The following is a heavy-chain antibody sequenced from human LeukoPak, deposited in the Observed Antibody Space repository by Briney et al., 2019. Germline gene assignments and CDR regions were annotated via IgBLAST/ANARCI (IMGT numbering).Heavy chain of an antibody. CDR2: ISGGSGST. CDR3: STDGTPKFEY. V-gene: IGHV3-23*01. D-gene: IGHD1-26*01. CDR1: GFTFSSYA. Sequence: GGSLRLSCAASGFTFSSYAMSWVRQAPGKGLAWVSTISGGSGSTYCADSVQGRFTISRDNSKNTLYLQMDNLRTEDTAVYYCSTDGTPKFEYWGQGTLVTVSS. J-gene: IGHJ4*02.